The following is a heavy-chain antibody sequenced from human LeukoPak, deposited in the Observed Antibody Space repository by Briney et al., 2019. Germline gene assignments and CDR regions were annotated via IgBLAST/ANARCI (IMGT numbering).Heavy chain of an antibody. J-gene: IGHJ4*02. D-gene: IGHD3-22*01. CDR2: INHSGST. V-gene: IGHV4-39*07. CDR1: GDSVSSGSYY. Sequence: SETLSLTCTVSGDSVSSGSYYWSWIRQPPGKGLEWIGEINHSGSTNYNPSLKSRVTISVDTSKNQFSLKLSSVTAADTAVYYCARAYYYDSSGYYLGLDYWGQGTLVTVSS. CDR3: ARAYYYDSSGYYLGLDY.